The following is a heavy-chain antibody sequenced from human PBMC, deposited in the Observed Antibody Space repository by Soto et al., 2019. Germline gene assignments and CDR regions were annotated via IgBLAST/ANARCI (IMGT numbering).Heavy chain of an antibody. CDR3: AVEVAPINDY. CDR2: INPSGGST. CDR1: GYTFASYN. Sequence: QVHLVQSGAEMKKPGASVKVSCKASGYTFASYNIHWVRQAPGQGLEWMGIINPSGGSTSYAQKFQGRVTMTRDTSTSTVYMELSSLRSEDTAVYYCAVEVAPINDYWGQGTLVTVSS. D-gene: IGHD5-12*01. J-gene: IGHJ4*02. V-gene: IGHV1-46*01.